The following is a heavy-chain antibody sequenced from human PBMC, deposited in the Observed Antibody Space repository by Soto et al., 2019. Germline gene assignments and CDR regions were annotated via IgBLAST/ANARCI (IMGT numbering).Heavy chain of an antibody. V-gene: IGHV4-59*11. CDR2: IFYSGST. CDR1: GGSISCHY. CDR3: ARVGSSGGAPDY. J-gene: IGHJ4*02. Sequence: SETLSLTCTVSGGSISCHYWIWIRQPPGKGLEWIGYIFYSGSTNYNPSLKSRVTISVDTSKNQFYLKLSSVNAADTAVYYCARVGSSGGAPDYWGQGTLVTVSS. D-gene: IGHD6-19*01.